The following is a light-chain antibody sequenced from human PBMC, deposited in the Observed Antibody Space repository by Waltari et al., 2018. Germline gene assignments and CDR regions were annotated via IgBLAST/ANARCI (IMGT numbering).Light chain of an antibody. Sequence: EIVMTQSSATLSVSPGESATLSCRASQSVSSNLAWYQQKPGQAPRLLIYGASTRATGIPARFSGSGSGTEFTLTISSLQSEDFAVYYCQQYNNWPSWTFGQGTKVEIK. CDR2: GAS. CDR1: QSVSSN. CDR3: QQYNNWPSWT. V-gene: IGKV3-15*01. J-gene: IGKJ1*01.